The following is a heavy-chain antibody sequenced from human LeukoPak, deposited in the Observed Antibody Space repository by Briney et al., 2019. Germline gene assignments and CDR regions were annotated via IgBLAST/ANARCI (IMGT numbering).Heavy chain of an antibody. D-gene: IGHD3-3*01. J-gene: IGHJ3*02. CDR2: INPSGGST. CDR3: ARAQTLEWLVGSAFDI. CDR1: GYTFTSYY. Sequence: ASVKVSCKASGYTFTSYYMHWVRQAPGQGLEWMGIINPSGGSTTYAQKFQGRVTMTRDTSTNTVYMELSSLRSEDTAVYYCARAQTLEWLVGSAFDIWGQGTMVTVSP. V-gene: IGHV1-46*01.